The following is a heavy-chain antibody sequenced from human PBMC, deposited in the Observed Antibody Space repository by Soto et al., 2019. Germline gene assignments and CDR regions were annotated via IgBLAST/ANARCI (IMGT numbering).Heavy chain of an antibody. Sequence: SETLSHTCTVSGGSISSGDYYWSWIRQPPGKGLEWIGYIYYSGSTYYNPSLKSRVTISVDTSKNQFSLKLSSVTAADTAVYYCARDRHYDFWSGYLDYWGQGTQVTVSS. V-gene: IGHV4-30-4*01. D-gene: IGHD3-3*01. CDR1: GGSISSGDYY. CDR2: IYYSGST. J-gene: IGHJ4*02. CDR3: ARDRHYDFWSGYLDY.